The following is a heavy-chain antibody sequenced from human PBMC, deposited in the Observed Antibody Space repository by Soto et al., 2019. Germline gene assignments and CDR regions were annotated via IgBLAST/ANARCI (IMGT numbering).Heavy chain of an antibody. CDR2: IIPIFGTA. V-gene: IGHV1-69*13. CDR3: ARAGGFITMVRGVRQSDV. CDR1: GGTFSSYA. Sequence: GASVKVSCKASGGTFSSYAISWVRQAPGQGLEWMGGIIPIFGTANYAQKFQGRVTITADESTSTAYMELSSLRSEDTAVYYCARAGGFITMVRGVRQSDVWGQGTTVTVSS. J-gene: IGHJ6*02. D-gene: IGHD3-10*01.